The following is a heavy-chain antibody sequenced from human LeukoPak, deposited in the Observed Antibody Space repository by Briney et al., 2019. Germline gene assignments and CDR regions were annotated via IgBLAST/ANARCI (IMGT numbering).Heavy chain of an antibody. D-gene: IGHD6-13*01. Sequence: GGSLRLSCAASGFTFSSYGMHWVRQAPGKGLEWVAVIWYDGSNKYYADSVKGRFTISRDNSKNTLYLQMNSLRAEDTAVYYCARGDDSSSWYFDYWGQGTRVTVSS. J-gene: IGHJ4*02. CDR1: GFTFSSYG. CDR3: ARGDDSSSWYFDY. V-gene: IGHV3-33*01. CDR2: IWYDGSNK.